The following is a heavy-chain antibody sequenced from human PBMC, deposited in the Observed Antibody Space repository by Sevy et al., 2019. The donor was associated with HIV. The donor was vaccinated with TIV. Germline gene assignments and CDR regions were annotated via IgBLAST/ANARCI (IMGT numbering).Heavy chain of an antibody. CDR1: GYTFTSYD. CDR3: ARGHARGYYGSGSYYFH. D-gene: IGHD3-10*01. CDR2: MNPNSGNT. Sequence: ASVKVSCKASGYTFTSYDINWVRQATGQGLEWMGWMNPNSGNTGYAQKFQGRVTMTRNTSISTAYQELSSLGSEDTAVYYCARGHARGYYGSGSYYFHWGQGTLVTVSS. J-gene: IGHJ4*02. V-gene: IGHV1-8*01.